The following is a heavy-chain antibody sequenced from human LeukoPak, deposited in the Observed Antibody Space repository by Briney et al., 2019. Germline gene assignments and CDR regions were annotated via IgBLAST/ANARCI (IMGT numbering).Heavy chain of an antibody. Sequence: GGSLRLSCAASGFTFSSYSMNWVRQAPGKGLEWVSSISSSSSYIYYADSVKGRFTISRDNSKNTLYLQMNSLRAEDTAVYYCAKGPLVDYWGQGTLVTVSS. CDR2: ISSSSSYI. V-gene: IGHV3-21*01. J-gene: IGHJ4*02. CDR3: AKGPLVDY. CDR1: GFTFSSYS. D-gene: IGHD1-26*01.